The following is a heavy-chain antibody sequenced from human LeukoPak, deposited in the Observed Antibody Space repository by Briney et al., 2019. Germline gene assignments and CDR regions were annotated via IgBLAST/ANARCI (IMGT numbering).Heavy chain of an antibody. Sequence: PGGSLRLSCAASGFTFSSYGMSWVRQAPGKALEWVANIKQDGSEKYYVDSVKGRFTISRDNAKNSLYLQMNSLRAEDTAVYYCARDPASGSYPEYYFDYWGQGTLVTVSS. V-gene: IGHV3-7*01. CDR1: GFTFSSYG. J-gene: IGHJ4*02. CDR2: IKQDGSEK. D-gene: IGHD1-26*01. CDR3: ARDPASGSYPEYYFDY.